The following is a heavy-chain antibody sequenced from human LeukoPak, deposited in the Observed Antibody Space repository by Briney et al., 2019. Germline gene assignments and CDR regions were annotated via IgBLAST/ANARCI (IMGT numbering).Heavy chain of an antibody. Sequence: GSLRLSCAASGFTFSSYSMLWVRQAPGKGLEWIGSIYYSGSTYYNPSLKSRVTISVDTSKNQFSLKLSSVTAADTAVYYCARDNYSSSRRGNAFDIWGQGTMVTVSS. CDR1: GFTFSSYS. CDR2: IYYSGST. J-gene: IGHJ3*02. V-gene: IGHV4-39*07. CDR3: ARDNYSSSRRGNAFDI. D-gene: IGHD6-13*01.